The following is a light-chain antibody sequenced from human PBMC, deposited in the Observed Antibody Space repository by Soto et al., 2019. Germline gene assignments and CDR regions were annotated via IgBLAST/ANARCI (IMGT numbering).Light chain of an antibody. CDR2: AAS. Sequence: DIQMTQSPSTLSGSVGDRVTITCRASQTISSWLAWYQQKPGKAPKLLIYAASTLQNGVPSRFSGSGSGTDFTLTISSLQPDDFATYYCQQYNSYSPITFGQGTKVDIK. CDR1: QTISSW. J-gene: IGKJ1*01. CDR3: QQYNSYSPIT. V-gene: IGKV1-5*01.